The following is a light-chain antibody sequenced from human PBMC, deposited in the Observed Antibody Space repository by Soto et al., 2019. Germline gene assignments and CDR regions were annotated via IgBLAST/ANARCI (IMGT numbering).Light chain of an antibody. CDR2: AAS. J-gene: IGKJ1*01. Sequence: ATQMTQSPSSLSASVGDRVTITCRASQGIRNDLGWYQQKPGKPPKLLIYAASILESGVPSRFSGSGSGTDFTLTISSLPPEDFATYFCLQDYSYPRTFGQGTKVEIK. V-gene: IGKV1-6*01. CDR3: LQDYSYPRT. CDR1: QGIRND.